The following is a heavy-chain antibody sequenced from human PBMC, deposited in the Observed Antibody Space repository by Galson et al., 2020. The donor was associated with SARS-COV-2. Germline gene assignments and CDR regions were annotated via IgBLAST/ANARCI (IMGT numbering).Heavy chain of an antibody. V-gene: IGHV1-18*01. CDR3: ARDDRVDCSSTSCYPLDY. D-gene: IGHD2-2*01. J-gene: IGHJ4*02. CDR2: ISAYNGNT. CDR1: GYTLTSYG. Sequence: ASVKVSCKASGYTLTSYGISWVRQAPGQGLEWMGWISAYNGNTNYAQKLQGRVTMTTDTSTSTAYMELRSLRSDDTAVYYCARDDRVDCSSTSCYPLDYWGQGTLVTVSS.